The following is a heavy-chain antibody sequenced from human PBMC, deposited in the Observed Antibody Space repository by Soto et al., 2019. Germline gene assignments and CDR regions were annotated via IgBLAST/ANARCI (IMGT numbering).Heavy chain of an antibody. Sequence: ASVKVSCKASGYTFTNYYMHWVRQAPGQGLEWMGIINPSGGTPTSAQKFQGRVTMTRDTSTSTVYLELSSLRSEDTAVYYCSRGFCSAGSCFWFDLWGQGTLVTVSS. V-gene: IGHV1-46*03. CDR1: GYTFTNYY. CDR3: SRGFCSAGSCFWFDL. J-gene: IGHJ5*02. CDR2: INPSGGTP. D-gene: IGHD2-15*01.